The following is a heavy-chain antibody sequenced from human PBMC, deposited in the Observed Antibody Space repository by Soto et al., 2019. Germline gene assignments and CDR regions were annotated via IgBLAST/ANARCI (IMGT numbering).Heavy chain of an antibody. CDR3: ARNWYYDILTGYPNWFDP. V-gene: IGHV4-34*01. CDR1: GGSFSGYY. D-gene: IGHD3-9*01. Sequence: SETLSLTCAVYGGSFSGYYWSWIRHPPGKGLGWIGEINHSGSTNYNPSLKSRVTISVDTSKNQFSLKLSSVTAADTAVYYCARNWYYDILTGYPNWFDPWGQGTLVTVSS. CDR2: INHSGST. J-gene: IGHJ5*02.